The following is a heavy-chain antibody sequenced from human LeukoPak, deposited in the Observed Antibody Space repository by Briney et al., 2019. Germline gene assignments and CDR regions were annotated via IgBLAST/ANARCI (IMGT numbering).Heavy chain of an antibody. V-gene: IGHV4-39*01. CDR2: IYYSGST. D-gene: IGHD5-18*01. J-gene: IGHJ4*02. CDR1: GGSISSSSYY. Sequence: SETLSLTRTASGGSISSSSYYWGWIRQPPGKGLEWIGSIYYSGSTYYNPSLKSRVTISVDTSKNQFSLKLSSVTAADTAVYYCARAEDTAMVYYFDYWGQGTLVTVSS. CDR3: ARAEDTAMVYYFDY.